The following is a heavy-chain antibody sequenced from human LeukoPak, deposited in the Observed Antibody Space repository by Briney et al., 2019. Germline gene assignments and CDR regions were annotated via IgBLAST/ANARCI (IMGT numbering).Heavy chain of an antibody. D-gene: IGHD1-14*01. CDR1: GFTFSSYA. V-gene: IGHV3-30-3*01. Sequence: PGGSLRLSCAASGFTFSSYAMHWVRQAPGKGLEWVAVISYDGSNKYYADPVKGRFTISRDNSKNTLYLQMNSLRAEDTAVYYCARDNRETTGKGVYYFDYWGQGTLVTVSS. CDR2: ISYDGSNK. CDR3: ARDNRETTGKGVYYFDY. J-gene: IGHJ4*02.